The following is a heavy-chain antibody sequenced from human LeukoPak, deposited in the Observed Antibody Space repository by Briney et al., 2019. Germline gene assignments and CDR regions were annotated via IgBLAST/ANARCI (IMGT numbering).Heavy chain of an antibody. V-gene: IGHV1-8*01. J-gene: IGHJ6*03. CDR2: MKPTSGDT. D-gene: IGHD2-21*01. CDR3: ARVVMKAFYYYYIDV. CDR1: GYTSTDYD. Sequence: ASLKVSCKPSGYTSTDYDVNWVRHAPGQGREWRGWMKPTSGDTGYAQKFQGRVTMTRSMSKNTAYMELSRLRSEDTAVYFCARVVMKAFYYYYIDVWGKGT.